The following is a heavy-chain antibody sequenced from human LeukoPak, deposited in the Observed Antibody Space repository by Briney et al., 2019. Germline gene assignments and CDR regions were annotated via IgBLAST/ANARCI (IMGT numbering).Heavy chain of an antibody. J-gene: IGHJ4*02. CDR3: ARRGRSSNYFDY. D-gene: IGHD6-6*01. CDR2: IYPGDSDT. CDR1: GYTFTSYW. V-gene: IGHV5-51*01. Sequence: GESLKISCQGSGYTFTSYWIAWVRQMPGKGLECMGIIYPGDSDTRDSPSFQGQVTISVDKSISTAYLQWSSLKASDTAMYYCARRGRSSNYFDYWGQGTLVTVSS.